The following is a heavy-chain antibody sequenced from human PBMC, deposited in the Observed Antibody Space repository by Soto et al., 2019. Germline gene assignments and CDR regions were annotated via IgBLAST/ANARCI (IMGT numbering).Heavy chain of an antibody. Sequence: SETLSLTCTVSGGSISSGDYYWSWIRQPPGRGLEWIGYIYYSGSTYYNPSLKSRVTISVDTSKNQFSLKLSSVTAADTAVYYCARDGRRVPAAPGFDPWGQGTLVTVSS. D-gene: IGHD2-2*01. CDR2: IYYSGST. J-gene: IGHJ5*02. CDR1: GGSISSGDYY. CDR3: ARDGRRVPAAPGFDP. V-gene: IGHV4-30-4*01.